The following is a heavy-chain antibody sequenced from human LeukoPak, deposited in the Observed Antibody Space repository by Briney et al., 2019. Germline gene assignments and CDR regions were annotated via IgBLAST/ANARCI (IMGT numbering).Heavy chain of an antibody. D-gene: IGHD6-19*01. CDR3: ARVQWLVGTFDY. CDR2: IKQDGSEK. CDR1: GFTFSSYW. V-gene: IGHV3-7*02. J-gene: IGHJ4*02. Sequence: GGSLRLSCAVSGFTFSSYWMSWVRQAPGKGLEWVANIKQDGSEKYYVDSVKGRFTISRDNAKNSLYLQMTSMRAEDTAVYYCARVQWLVGTFDYWGQGTLVTVSS.